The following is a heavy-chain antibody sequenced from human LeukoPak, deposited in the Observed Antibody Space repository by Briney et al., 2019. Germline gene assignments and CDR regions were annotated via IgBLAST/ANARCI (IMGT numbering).Heavy chain of an antibody. V-gene: IGHV3-23*01. J-gene: IGHJ4*02. Sequence: GGSLRLSCAASGFTFRSYAMSWVRQAPGKGLEWVSGISGSGDNTYYADSVKGRFTISRDNSKNTLYVQVNSLGTEDTAAYYCAKGSYYDSSGSFYLDYWGQGTLVTVSS. CDR3: AKGSYYDSSGSFYLDY. CDR1: GFTFRSYA. CDR2: ISGSGDNT. D-gene: IGHD3-22*01.